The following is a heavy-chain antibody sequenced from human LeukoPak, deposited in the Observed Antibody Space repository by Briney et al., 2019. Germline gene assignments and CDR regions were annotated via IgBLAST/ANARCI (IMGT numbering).Heavy chain of an antibody. CDR1: GYTFTDYY. CDR3: AVYKWYCGGDCYQVYFQH. J-gene: IGHJ1*01. CDR2: INPNSGGT. V-gene: IGHV1-2*02. D-gene: IGHD2-21*01. Sequence: GASVKVSCKASGYTFTDYYMHWVRQAPGQGLEWMGWINPNSGGTNYAQKFQGRVTMTRDTSISTAYMELSRLRSDDTAVYYCAVYKWYCGGDCYQVYFQHWGQGTLVTVSS.